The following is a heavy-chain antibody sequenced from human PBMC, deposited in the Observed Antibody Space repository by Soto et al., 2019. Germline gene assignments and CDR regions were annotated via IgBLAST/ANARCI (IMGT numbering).Heavy chain of an antibody. D-gene: IGHD1-1*01. CDR3: AKDGRLGQFDY. V-gene: IGHV3-74*01. CDR1: GFTLRGYW. CDR2: INSDGSST. J-gene: IGHJ4*02. Sequence: EVQLVESGGGLVQPGGSLRLSCAASGFTLRGYWRHWVRQAPGKGLVWVSRINSDGSSTSYADSVKGRFTISRDNAKNTLYLQMNSLRAEDTAVYYCAKDGRLGQFDYWGQGTLVTASS.